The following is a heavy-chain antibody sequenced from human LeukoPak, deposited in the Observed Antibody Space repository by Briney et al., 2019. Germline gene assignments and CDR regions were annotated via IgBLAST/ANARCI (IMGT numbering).Heavy chain of an antibody. CDR1: GGSISSGSYY. CDR3: ATQIVTLDYYYYYMDV. CDR2: IYTSGST. D-gene: IGHD1-14*01. Sequence: SETLSLTCTVSGGSISSGSYYWSWIRQPAGKGLEWIGRIYTSGSTNYNPSLKSRVTISVDTSKNQFSLKLSSVTAADTAVYYCATQIVTLDYYYYYMDVWGKGTTVTVSS. J-gene: IGHJ6*03. V-gene: IGHV4-61*02.